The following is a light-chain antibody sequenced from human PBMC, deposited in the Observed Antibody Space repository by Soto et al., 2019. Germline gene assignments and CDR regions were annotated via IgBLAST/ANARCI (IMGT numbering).Light chain of an antibody. CDR2: HAS. J-gene: IGKJ1*01. CDR3: QQCDNLPWT. Sequence: DIQMTQSPSSLSASVGDRVTVTCQASQDISNCLNWYQQKPGKAPKLLIFHASNLETGVPSRFSGSGSGTDFTFTVTSLQPEDIATYYCQQCDNLPWTFGQGTKVDIK. V-gene: IGKV1-33*01. CDR1: QDISNC.